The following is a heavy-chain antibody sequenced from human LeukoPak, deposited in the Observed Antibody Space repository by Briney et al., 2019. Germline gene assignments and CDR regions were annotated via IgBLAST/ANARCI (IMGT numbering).Heavy chain of an antibody. CDR3: ARESGSVTSEVDFDY. CDR1: GVSISSSNSY. Sequence: PSETLSLTCTVSGVSISSSNSYWGWIRQPPGKGLEWIGSIYYSGNTYYNASLKSQVSISIDTSKNQFSLRLTSVTAADTAVYCCARESGSVTSEVDFDYWGQGTLVTVSS. V-gene: IGHV4-39*02. D-gene: IGHD4-17*01. J-gene: IGHJ4*02. CDR2: IYYSGNT.